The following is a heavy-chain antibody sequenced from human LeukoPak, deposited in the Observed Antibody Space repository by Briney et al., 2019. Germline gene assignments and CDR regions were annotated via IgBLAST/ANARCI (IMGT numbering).Heavy chain of an antibody. D-gene: IGHD3-22*01. CDR2: INPNNGGT. V-gene: IGHV1-2*06. J-gene: IGHJ3*02. CDR1: GYTFTGYY. Sequence: ASVKVSCKASGYTFTGYYIHWVRQAPGQGLEWMGRINPNNGGTNYAQKFQGRVTMTRDMSMSTAYMESSGLRSVDTAVYYCAGEDNSSGYRPFDIWGQGTMVTVPS. CDR3: AGEDNSSGYRPFDI.